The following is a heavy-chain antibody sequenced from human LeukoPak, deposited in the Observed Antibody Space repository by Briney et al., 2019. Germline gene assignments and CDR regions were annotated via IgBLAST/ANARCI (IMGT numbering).Heavy chain of an antibody. J-gene: IGHJ4*02. CDR3: ARGWGAYELKMDYDILTGYPDY. CDR2: INPNSGGT. V-gene: IGHV1-2*02. Sequence: GASVKVSCKASGYIFTGYYMHWVRQAPGQGLEWMGWINPNSGGTNYAQKFQGRVTMTRDTSISTAYMELSRLRSDDSAVYYCARGWGAYELKMDYDILTGYPDYWGQGTLVTVSS. CDR1: GYIFTGYY. D-gene: IGHD3-9*01.